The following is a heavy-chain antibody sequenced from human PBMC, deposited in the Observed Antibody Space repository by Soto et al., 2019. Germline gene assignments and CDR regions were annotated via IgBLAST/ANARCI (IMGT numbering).Heavy chain of an antibody. Sequence: ASVKVSCKASGYTFTSYGISWVRQAPGQGLEWMGWISAYNGNTNYAQKLQGRVTMTTDTSTSTAYTELRSLRSDDTAVYYCARLVVIHAFDIWGQGTMVTVSS. V-gene: IGHV1-18*01. CDR3: ARLVVIHAFDI. CDR1: GYTFTSYG. J-gene: IGHJ3*02. CDR2: ISAYNGNT. D-gene: IGHD3-22*01.